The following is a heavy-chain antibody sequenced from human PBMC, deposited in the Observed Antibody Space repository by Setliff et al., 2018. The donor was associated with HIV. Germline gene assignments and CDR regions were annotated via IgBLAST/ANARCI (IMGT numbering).Heavy chain of an antibody. CDR2: INHSGST. V-gene: IGHV4-34*01. J-gene: IGHJ5*02. CDR3: ARDLPELTGRSFDP. Sequence: SETLSLTCAVYGGSFSDYYWSWIRQPPGKGLEWIGEINHSGSTNYNPSLKSRLSMSIDTSKNHFSLRLTSVTAADTAVYYCARDLPELTGRSFDPWGQGIQVTVSS. D-gene: IGHD7-27*01. CDR1: GGSFSDYY.